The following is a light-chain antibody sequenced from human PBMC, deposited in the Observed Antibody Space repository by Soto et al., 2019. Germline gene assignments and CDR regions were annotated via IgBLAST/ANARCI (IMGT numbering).Light chain of an antibody. CDR1: QSISNY. V-gene: IGKV1-39*01. J-gene: IGKJ1*01. CDR2: AAS. CDR3: QQSYNTPRT. Sequence: DIQMTQSPSSLSVSLGDRVTITCRASQSISNYFNWYQQRPGKAPKLLSYAASSLQSGVPLRFSGSGSGTDFILTICSLQPDDFATYYCQQSYNTPRTFGQGTKV.